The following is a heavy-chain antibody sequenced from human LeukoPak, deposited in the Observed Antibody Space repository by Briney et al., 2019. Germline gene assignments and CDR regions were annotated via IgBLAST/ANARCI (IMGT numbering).Heavy chain of an antibody. V-gene: IGHV1-18*01. CDR2: ISAYNGNT. Sequence: ASVKVSCKASGYTFSSYGLSWVRQAPGQGLEWMGWISAYNGNTNYAQKLQGRVTMTTDTSTSTAYMELRSLRSDDTAVYYCARDEYGSGSYSFDYWGQGTLVTVSS. CDR1: GYTFSSYG. D-gene: IGHD3-10*01. J-gene: IGHJ4*02. CDR3: ARDEYGSGSYSFDY.